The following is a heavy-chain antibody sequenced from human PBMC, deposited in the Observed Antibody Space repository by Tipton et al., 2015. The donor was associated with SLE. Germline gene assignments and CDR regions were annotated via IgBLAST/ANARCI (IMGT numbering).Heavy chain of an antibody. Sequence: QLVQSGGGVVQPGRSLRLSCAASGFTFSSYGMHWVRQGPGKGLEWVAAIRYDESNKYYADSVKGRFTISRDSSKNTRFLQMNSLRAEDTAVYYCARDLAEYGTGPVVTPTYWGQGTLVTVSS. CDR3: ARDLAEYGTGPVVTPTY. CDR1: GFTFSSYG. D-gene: IGHD4-23*01. J-gene: IGHJ4*02. V-gene: IGHV3-33*01. CDR2: IRYDESNK.